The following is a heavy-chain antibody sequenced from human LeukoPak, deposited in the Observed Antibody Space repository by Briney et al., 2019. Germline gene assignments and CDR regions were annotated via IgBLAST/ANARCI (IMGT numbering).Heavy chain of an antibody. CDR1: GFTSSSYG. CDR3: AKGTTAMEDY. Sequence: GGSLRLSCAASGFTSSSYGMHWVRQAPGKGLEWVAVIWYDGSNKYYADSVKGRFTISRDNSKNTQYLQMNSLRAEDTAVYYCAKGTTAMEDYWGQGTLVTVSS. V-gene: IGHV3-33*06. CDR2: IWYDGSNK. J-gene: IGHJ4*02. D-gene: IGHD5-18*01.